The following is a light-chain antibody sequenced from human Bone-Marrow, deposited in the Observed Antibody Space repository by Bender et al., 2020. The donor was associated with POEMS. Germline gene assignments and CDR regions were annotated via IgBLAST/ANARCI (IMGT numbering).Light chain of an antibody. CDR3: TSHSDSFTLL. J-gene: IGLJ2*01. CDR2: GVH. V-gene: IGLV2-14*03. CDR1: VSDFGHYDS. Sequence: QSALTQPASVSGSPGQSVTISCSGSVSDFGHYDSVSWYQHYPGQAPKLLIFGVHNRPSGVSHRFSGSKSDNAASLVISGLQAEDEADYYCTSHSDSFTLLFGGGTKVTVL.